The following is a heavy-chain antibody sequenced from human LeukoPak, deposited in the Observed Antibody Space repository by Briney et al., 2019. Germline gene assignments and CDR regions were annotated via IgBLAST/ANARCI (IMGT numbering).Heavy chain of an antibody. V-gene: IGHV1-58*02. CDR1: GFTFTSSA. CDR2: IVVGSGNT. D-gene: IGHD2-15*01. J-gene: IGHJ4*02. CDR3: AASHCSGGSCYSGY. Sequence: SVKVSCKASGFTFTSSAMQWVRQARGQRLEGIGWIVVGSGNTNYAQKFQERVTITRDMSTSTAYMELSSLRSEDTAVYYCAASHCSGGSCYSGYWGQGTLVTVSS.